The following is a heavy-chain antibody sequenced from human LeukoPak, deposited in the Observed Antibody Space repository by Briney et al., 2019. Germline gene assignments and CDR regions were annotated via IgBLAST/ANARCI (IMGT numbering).Heavy chain of an antibody. CDR3: AKTYYDILTGQHWFDP. V-gene: IGHV3-23*01. CDR2: ISGSGGST. J-gene: IGHJ5*02. Sequence: PGGSLRLSCAAFGFTFSSYAMSWVRQAPGKGLEWVSAISGSGGSTYYADSVKGRFTISRDNSKNTLYLQMNSLRAEDTAVYYCAKTYYDILTGQHWFDPWGQGTLVTVSS. D-gene: IGHD3-9*01. CDR1: GFTFSSYA.